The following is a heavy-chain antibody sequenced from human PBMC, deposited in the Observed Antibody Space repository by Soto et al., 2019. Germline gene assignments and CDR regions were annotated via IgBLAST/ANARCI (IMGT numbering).Heavy chain of an antibody. J-gene: IGHJ4*02. D-gene: IGHD1-7*01. CDR3: ARGARNYYYFDC. V-gene: IGHV3-74*01. CDR1: GFTFSNYW. CDR2: INGDGSST. Sequence: EVHLVESGGGLVQPGGSLRLSCVASGFTFSNYWIHWVRQAPGKGLVWVSRINGDGSSTNYADSVKGQFTISRDNAKNTVYLQMNSLRVEDTAVYYCARGARNYYYFDCWGQGTLVTVSS.